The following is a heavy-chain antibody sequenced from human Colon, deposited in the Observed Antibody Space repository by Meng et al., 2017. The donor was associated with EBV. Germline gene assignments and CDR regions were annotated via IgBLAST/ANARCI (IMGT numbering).Heavy chain of an antibody. D-gene: IGHD6-13*01. CDR3: AKEIGTRSSNWYIDS. Sequence: QGQRLESGPGLLQPSQPLSLPCTSPGGPISSGDYYWSWIRQPPGKGLEWVAGVSYDGTNEYYADSLAGRFTISRDNSNNVVYLQMNSLRAVDTAVYYCAKEIGTRSSNWYIDSWGQGTLVTVSS. CDR2: VSYDGTNE. J-gene: IGHJ4*02. V-gene: IGHV3-30*18. CDR1: GGPISSGD.